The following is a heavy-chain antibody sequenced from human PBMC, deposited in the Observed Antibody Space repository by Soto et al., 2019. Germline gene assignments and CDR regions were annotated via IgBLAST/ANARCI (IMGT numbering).Heavy chain of an antibody. CDR1: GFIFDSSG. CDR2: ISNTGRYI. Sequence: GGSLRLSCAASGFIFDSSGMNWVRQVPGKGLEWVSSISNTGRYIFYADSVKGRFTISRDNAKNSLYLEMNSLRAEDTAIYYCARVGPFLDYFADVWCQGTTVTVSS. V-gene: IGHV3-21*01. J-gene: IGHJ6*02. CDR3: ARVGPFLDYFADV. D-gene: IGHD3-3*01.